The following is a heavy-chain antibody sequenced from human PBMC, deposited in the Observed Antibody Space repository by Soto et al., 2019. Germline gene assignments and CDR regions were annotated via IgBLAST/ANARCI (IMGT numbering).Heavy chain of an antibody. D-gene: IGHD6-6*01. CDR2: IKSKIDGGTT. CDR3: TTGRYSSSLYFDS. CDR1: GITFSNAW. V-gene: IGHV3-15*01. J-gene: IGHJ4*02. Sequence: EVQLVESGGGLVKPGGSLRVSCAASGITFSNAWMTWVRQAPGEGLEWVGRIKSKIDGGTTDYGVPVKGRFTISRDDSKNTLYLQMNSLKTEDTAVYYCTTGRYSSSLYFDSWGQGTLVTVSS.